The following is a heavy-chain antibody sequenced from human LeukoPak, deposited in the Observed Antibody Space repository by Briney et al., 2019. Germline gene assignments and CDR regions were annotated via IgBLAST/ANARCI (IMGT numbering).Heavy chain of an antibody. Sequence: SDTLSLTCTVSGYSISSGDYWGWIRQPPGKGQYWIGSIYHSGSTYYNPSLKSRVTISIDTSTNQSSLKLSAVTAADTAVYYCARDDYYDSSACDCWGEGTLVSVS. J-gene: IGHJ4*02. CDR1: GYSISSGDY. D-gene: IGHD3-22*01. V-gene: IGHV4-38-2*02. CDR2: IYHSGST. CDR3: ARDDYYDSSACDC.